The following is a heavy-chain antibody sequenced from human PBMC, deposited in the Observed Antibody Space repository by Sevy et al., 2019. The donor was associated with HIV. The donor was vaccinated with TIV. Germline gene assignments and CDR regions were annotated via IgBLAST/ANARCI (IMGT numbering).Heavy chain of an antibody. J-gene: IGHJ4*02. Sequence: SETLSLTCTVSGGSMSSYYWSWIRQPPGKGLEWFGYIYYIGSTNYNPSLKSRVTISVDTSKNQFSLKLSSVTAADTAVYYCARVRQQLVGSLDYWGQGTLVTVSS. D-gene: IGHD6-13*01. CDR3: ARVRQQLVGSLDY. V-gene: IGHV4-59*01. CDR2: IYYIGST. CDR1: GGSMSSYY.